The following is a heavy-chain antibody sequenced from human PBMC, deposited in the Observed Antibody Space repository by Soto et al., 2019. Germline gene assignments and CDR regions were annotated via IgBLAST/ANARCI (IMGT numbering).Heavy chain of an antibody. CDR3: AKDYLRYYYGSGSFCCYYGMDV. Sequence: GESLRLSCAASGFTFSSYAMSWVRQAPGKGLEWVSAISGSGGSTYYADSVKGRFTISRDNSKNTLYLQMNSLRAEDTAVYYCAKDYLRYYYGSGSFCCYYGMDVGGQGTTV. V-gene: IGHV3-23*01. CDR1: GFTFSSYA. J-gene: IGHJ6*02. D-gene: IGHD3-10*01. CDR2: ISGSGGST.